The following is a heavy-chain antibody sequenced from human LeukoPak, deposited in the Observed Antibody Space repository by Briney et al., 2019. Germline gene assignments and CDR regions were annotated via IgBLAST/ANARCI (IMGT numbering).Heavy chain of an antibody. J-gene: IGHJ4*02. CDR1: GFTFSSYA. Sequence: GGSLRLSCAASGFTFSSYAMSWVRQAPGKGLEWVSAISGSGGSTYYADSAKGRFTISRDNSKNTLYLQMNSLRAEDTAVYYCAKAGYDILTGYHDYWGQGTLVTVSS. V-gene: IGHV3-23*01. CDR2: ISGSGGST. D-gene: IGHD3-9*01. CDR3: AKAGYDILTGYHDY.